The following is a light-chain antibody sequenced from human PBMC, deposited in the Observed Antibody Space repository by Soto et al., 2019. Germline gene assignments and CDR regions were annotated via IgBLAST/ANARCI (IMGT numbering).Light chain of an antibody. J-gene: IGLJ1*01. Sequence: QSALTQSASVSESPGQTITISCTGTSIDVGGYNLVSWYQQHPGKAPKLIIYEVTKRPSGVSNRFSGSKSGNTASLTISGLQAEDEADYSCFSYAGISGVFGTGTRSPS. CDR2: EVT. CDR3: FSYAGISGV. CDR1: SIDVGGYNL. V-gene: IGLV2-23*02.